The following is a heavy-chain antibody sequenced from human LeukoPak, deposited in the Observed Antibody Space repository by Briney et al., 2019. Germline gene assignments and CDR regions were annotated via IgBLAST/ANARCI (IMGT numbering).Heavy chain of an antibody. V-gene: IGHV3-30*02. CDR2: IRLDGSNK. Sequence: GGSLRLSCAASGFTSSSYGMHWVRQAPGKGLEWVAFIRLDGSNKYYADSVKGRFTISRDNSKNTLYLQMNSLRGDDTAVYYCAKPPFDIWGQGTLVTVSS. CDR3: AKPPFDI. J-gene: IGHJ4*01. CDR1: GFTSSSYG.